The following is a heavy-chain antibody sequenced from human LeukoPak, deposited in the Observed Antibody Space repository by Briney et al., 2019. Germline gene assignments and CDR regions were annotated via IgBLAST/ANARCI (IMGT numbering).Heavy chain of an antibody. V-gene: IGHV1-8*01. CDR3: ARADPNYYGSGSYAFDI. Sequence: ASVKVSCKASGYTFTSYDINWVRQATGQGLEWMGWMNPNSGNTGYAQKFQGRVTMTRNTSISTAYMGLSSLRSEDTAVYYCARADPNYYGSGSYAFDIWGQGTMVTVSS. CDR2: MNPNSGNT. D-gene: IGHD3-10*01. CDR1: GYTFTSYD. J-gene: IGHJ3*02.